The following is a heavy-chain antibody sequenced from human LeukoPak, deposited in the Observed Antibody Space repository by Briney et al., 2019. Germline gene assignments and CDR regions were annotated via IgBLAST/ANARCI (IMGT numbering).Heavy chain of an antibody. V-gene: IGHV1-2*02. CDR2: INPNSGGT. J-gene: IGHJ6*02. CDR1: GYTFTGYY. CDR3: ARGGTTLRFFYYYGMDV. Sequence: ASVKVSCKASGYTFTGYYMHWVRQAPGQGLEWMGWINPNSGGTNYAQKFQGRVTMTRDTSISTAYMELSRLRSDDTAVYYCARGGTTLRFFYYYGMDVWGQGTTVTVSS. D-gene: IGHD4-4*01.